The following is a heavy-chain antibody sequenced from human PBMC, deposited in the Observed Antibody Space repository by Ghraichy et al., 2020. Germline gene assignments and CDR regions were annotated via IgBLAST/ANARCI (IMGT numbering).Heavy chain of an antibody. D-gene: IGHD6-6*01. V-gene: IGHV4-34*01. CDR1: GGSFSGYY. CDR2: INHSGST. Sequence: SETLSLTCAVYGGSFSGYYWSWIRQPPGKGLEWIGEINHSGSTNYNPSLKSRVTISVDTSKNQFSLKLSSVTAADTAVYYCARGILEGSSSVGAISDYWGQGTLVTVSS. J-gene: IGHJ4*02. CDR3: ARGILEGSSSVGAISDY.